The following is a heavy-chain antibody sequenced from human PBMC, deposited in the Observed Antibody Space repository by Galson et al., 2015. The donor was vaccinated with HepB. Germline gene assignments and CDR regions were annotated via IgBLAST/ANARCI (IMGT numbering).Heavy chain of an antibody. CDR2: INAGNGNT. Sequence: SVKVSCKASGYTFTSYAMHWVRQAPGQRLEWMGWINAGNGNTKYSQKFQGRVTITRDTSASTAYMELSSLRSEDTAVYYCARAPSGYDTSEGAFDIWAKGQWSPSLQ. D-gene: IGHD5-12*01. CDR1: GYTFTSYA. CDR3: ARAPSGYDTSEGAFDI. V-gene: IGHV1-3*01. J-gene: IGHJ3*02.